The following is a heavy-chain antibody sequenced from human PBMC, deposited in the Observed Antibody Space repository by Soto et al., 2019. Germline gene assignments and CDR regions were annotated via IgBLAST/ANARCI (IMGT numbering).Heavy chain of an antibody. CDR2: ISGSGGST. CDR1: GFTFSSYA. Sequence: GSLRLSCAASGFTFSSYAMSWVRQAPGKGLKLVSAISGSGGSTYYADSVKGRFTISRDNSKNTLYLQMNSLRAEDTAVYYCAKPHVLYYYDSSGYSLISYYFDYWGQGTLVTVYS. J-gene: IGHJ4*02. V-gene: IGHV3-23*01. D-gene: IGHD3-22*01. CDR3: AKPHVLYYYDSSGYSLISYYFDY.